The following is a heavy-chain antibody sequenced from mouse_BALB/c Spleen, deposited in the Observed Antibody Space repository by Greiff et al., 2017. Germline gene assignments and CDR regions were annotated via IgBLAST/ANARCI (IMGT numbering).Heavy chain of an antibody. V-gene: IGHV5-4*02. J-gene: IGHJ4*01. CDR1: GFTFSDYY. Sequence: EVNVVESGGGLVKPGGSLKLSCAASGFTFSDYYMYWVRQTPEKRLEWVATISDGGSYTYYPDSVKGRFTISRDNAKNNLYLQMSSLKSEDTAMYYCARAYGNYVGAMDYWGQGTSVTVSS. D-gene: IGHD2-10*02. CDR3: ARAYGNYVGAMDY. CDR2: ISDGGSYT.